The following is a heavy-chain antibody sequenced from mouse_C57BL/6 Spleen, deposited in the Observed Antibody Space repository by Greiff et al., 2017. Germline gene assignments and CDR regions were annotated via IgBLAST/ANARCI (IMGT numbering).Heavy chain of an antibody. Sequence: VQLQQSGPELVKPGASVKISCKASGYAFSSAWMNWVKQRPGKGLEWIGRIYPGDGDTNYNGKFKGKATLTADKSSSTAYMQLSSLTSEDSAVYFCAREGTTVVAGYYFDYWGQGTTLTVSS. CDR1: GYAFSSAW. V-gene: IGHV1-82*01. D-gene: IGHD1-1*01. CDR2: IYPGDGDT. CDR3: AREGTTVVAGYYFDY. J-gene: IGHJ2*01.